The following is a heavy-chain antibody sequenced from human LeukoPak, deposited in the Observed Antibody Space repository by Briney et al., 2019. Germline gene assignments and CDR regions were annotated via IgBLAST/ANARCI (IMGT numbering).Heavy chain of an antibody. J-gene: IGHJ3*02. CDR2: ISGSGGST. V-gene: IGHV3-23*01. CDR1: GFTFSSYA. Sequence: GGSLRLSCAASGFTFSSYAVSWVRQAPGKGLEWVSAISGSGGSTYYADSVKGRFTISRDNSKNTLYLQMNSLRAEDTAVYYCAKDWGTTYYYDSSGYYQGAFDIWGQGTMVTVSS. D-gene: IGHD3-22*01. CDR3: AKDWGTTYYYDSSGYYQGAFDI.